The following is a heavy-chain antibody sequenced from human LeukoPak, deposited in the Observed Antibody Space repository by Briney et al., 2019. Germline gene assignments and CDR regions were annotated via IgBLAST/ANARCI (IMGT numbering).Heavy chain of an antibody. J-gene: IGHJ6*03. CDR3: AKDLRFYYYYMDV. Sequence: GGSLRLSCAASGFTFSSYGMNWVRQAPGKGLEWVSAISGGGGSTYYADSVKGRFTISRDNSKNTLYLQMNSLRAEDTAIYFCAKDLRFYYYYMDVWGKGTTVTISS. CDR1: GFTFSSYG. V-gene: IGHV3-23*01. CDR2: ISGGGGST.